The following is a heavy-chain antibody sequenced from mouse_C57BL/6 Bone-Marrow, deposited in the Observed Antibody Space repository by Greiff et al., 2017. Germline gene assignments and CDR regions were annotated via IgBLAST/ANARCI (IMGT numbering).Heavy chain of an antibody. CDR1: GFNIKDDY. D-gene: IGHD1-1*01. V-gene: IGHV14-4*01. CDR3: TAGYYGSSYSY. CDR2: IDPENGDT. J-gene: IGHJ2*01. Sequence: VQLQQSGAELVRPGASVKLSCTASGFNIKDDYMHWVKQRPEQGLEWIGWIDPENGDTEYASKFQGKATITADTSSNTAYLQLSSLTSEDTAVDYCTAGYYGSSYSYWGRGTTLTVSS.